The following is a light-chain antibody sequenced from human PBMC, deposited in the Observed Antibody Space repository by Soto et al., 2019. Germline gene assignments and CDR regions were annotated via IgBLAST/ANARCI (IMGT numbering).Light chain of an antibody. CDR3: GTWDNNVSAGV. CDR2: DND. Sequence: VLTQPPSVSAAPGQKVTISCSGSASNIGSNSLSWYRQFPGSSPMLVIYDNDKRPSGISARFSASKSDTSATLGITGLQTGDEADYYCGTWDNNVSAGVFGSGTKVIGL. J-gene: IGLJ1*01. CDR1: ASNIGSNS. V-gene: IGLV1-51*01.